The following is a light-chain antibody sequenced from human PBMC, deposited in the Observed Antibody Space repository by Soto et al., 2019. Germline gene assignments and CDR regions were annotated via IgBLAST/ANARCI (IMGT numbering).Light chain of an antibody. Sequence: ETVLTQSPGTLSLSPGERATLSCRASQSVSSNLLAWYQEKPGQAPRLLIFGASRRATGSPDRFSGSGSGTDFTLTITRLEPEDFEVYYCRQYGTSLGFPVGGGTKVEIK. J-gene: IGKJ4*01. CDR3: RQYGTSLGFP. V-gene: IGKV3-20*01. CDR2: GAS. CDR1: QSVSSNL.